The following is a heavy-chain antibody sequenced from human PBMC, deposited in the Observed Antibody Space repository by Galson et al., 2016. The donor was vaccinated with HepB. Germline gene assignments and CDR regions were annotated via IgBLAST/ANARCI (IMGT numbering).Heavy chain of an antibody. Sequence: LRLSCAASGFTFNNYDMTWVRQAPGKGLGWVSTISGSGGSTDYADSVKGRFTISRDNSKNTLYLQMNSLRAEDTAVYYCAKDSPYWVPLGYYYGMDVWGQGTTVTVSS. CDR3: AKDSPYWVPLGYYYGMDV. CDR2: ISGSGGST. D-gene: IGHD2-15*01. J-gene: IGHJ6*02. CDR1: GFTFNNYD. V-gene: IGHV3-23*01.